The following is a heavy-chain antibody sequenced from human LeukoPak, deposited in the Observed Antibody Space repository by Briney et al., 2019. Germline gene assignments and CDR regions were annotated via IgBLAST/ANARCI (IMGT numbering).Heavy chain of an antibody. CDR3: ARGATISETGYFDF. V-gene: IGHV4-34*01. CDR2: IDHRGDT. CDR1: GGSFSRYY. J-gene: IGHJ4*03. D-gene: IGHD5-24*01. Sequence: SETLSLTCAVYGGSFSRYYWSWIRQSPGKRLEWIAEIDHRGDTNYNPSVKSRVTISVDTSKNQFSLKVRSLSAADTALYYCARGATISETGYFDFWGQGTLVTVSS.